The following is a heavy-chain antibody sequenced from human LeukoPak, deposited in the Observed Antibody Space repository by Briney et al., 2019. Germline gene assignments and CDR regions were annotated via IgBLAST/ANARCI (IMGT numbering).Heavy chain of an antibody. J-gene: IGHJ4*02. V-gene: IGHV3-48*04. CDR3: ARDWEPSYYDISGYTFDD. D-gene: IGHD3-22*01. CDR2: ISSSGRTI. Sequence: PGGSLRLSCAGSGFTFSSYSMNWLRQAPGKGLEWVSYISSSGRTIYYADSVKGRFTISRDNAKNSLFLRMNSLRAEDTAVYYCARDWEPSYYDISGYTFDDWGQGTLVTVSS. CDR1: GFTFSSYS.